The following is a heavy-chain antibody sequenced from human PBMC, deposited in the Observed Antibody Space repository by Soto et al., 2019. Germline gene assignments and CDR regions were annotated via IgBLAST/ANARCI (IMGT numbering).Heavy chain of an antibody. CDR3: ARAGENSGYYPA. V-gene: IGHV3-74*03. D-gene: IGHD5-12*01. CDR1: GFTFSSYW. CDR2: ISSDGTTR. Sequence: GGSLRLSCAASGFTFSSYWMHWVRQAPGKGLVWVSRISSDGTTRTHADSVKGRFTISRDNAKNTLYLQMNSLRAEDTAVYYCARAGENSGYYPAWGQGTLVTVSS. J-gene: IGHJ5*02.